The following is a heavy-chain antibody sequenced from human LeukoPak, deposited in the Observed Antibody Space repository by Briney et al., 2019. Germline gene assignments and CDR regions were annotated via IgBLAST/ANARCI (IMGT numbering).Heavy chain of an antibody. V-gene: IGHV4-59*01. CDR3: ARDVRSYSGYDNFDY. J-gene: IGHJ4*02. D-gene: IGHD5-12*01. CDR1: GGSISSYY. CDR2: IYYSGST. Sequence: SETLSLTCTVSGGSISSYYWTWIRQPPGKGLEWVGYIYYSGSTNYNPFLKSRVTISVDTSKNQFSLNLSSVTAADTAVYYCARDVRSYSGYDNFDYWGQGTLVTVSS.